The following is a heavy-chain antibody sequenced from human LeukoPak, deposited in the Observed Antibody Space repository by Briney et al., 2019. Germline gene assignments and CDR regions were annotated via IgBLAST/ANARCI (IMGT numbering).Heavy chain of an antibody. V-gene: IGHV1-2*02. J-gene: IGHJ4*02. Sequence: ASVKVSCKASGYTFTGYYMHWLRQAPGQGLEWMGWINPNSVGTNYAQKFQGRVTMTRDTSISTAYMELSRLRSDDTAVYYCARSAHLTGFDYWGQGTLVTVSS. CDR1: GYTFTGYY. CDR2: INPNSVGT. D-gene: IGHD3-9*01. CDR3: ARSAHLTGFDY.